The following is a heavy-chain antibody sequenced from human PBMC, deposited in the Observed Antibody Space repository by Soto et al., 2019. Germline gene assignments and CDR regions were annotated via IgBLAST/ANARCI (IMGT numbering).Heavy chain of an antibody. J-gene: IGHJ4*02. CDR2: IWYDGSNK. D-gene: IGHD3-22*01. Sequence: PGGSLRLSCAASGFTFSSYGMHWVRQAPGKGLEWVAVIWYDGSNKYYADSVKGRFTISRDNSKNTLYLQMNSLRAEDTAVYYCARDPWYDSSGYHYYFDYWGQGTLVTVS. CDR1: GFTFSSYG. CDR3: ARDPWYDSSGYHYYFDY. V-gene: IGHV3-33*01.